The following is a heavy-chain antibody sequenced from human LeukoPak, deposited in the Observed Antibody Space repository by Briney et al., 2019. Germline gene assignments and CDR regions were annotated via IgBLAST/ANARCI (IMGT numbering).Heavy chain of an antibody. V-gene: IGHV1-18*01. J-gene: IGHJ6*02. Sequence: ASVKVSCKASGYTFTSYGISWVRQAPGQGLEWMGWISAYNGNTNYAQNLQGRVTMTTDTSTSTAYMELRSLRSDDTAVYYCARGGTVTTWYYYGMDVWGQGTTVTVSS. D-gene: IGHD4-17*01. CDR2: ISAYNGNT. CDR3: ARGGTVTTWYYYGMDV. CDR1: GYTFTSYG.